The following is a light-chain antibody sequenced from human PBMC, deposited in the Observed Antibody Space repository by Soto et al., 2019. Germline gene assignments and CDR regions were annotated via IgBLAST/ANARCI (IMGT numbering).Light chain of an antibody. CDR2: GAS. Sequence: EIVLTQSPGTLSLSLGERATLSCRASQSVSSSYLAWYQHKPGQAPRLLIYGASSRATGIPDRFSGSGSGTDFTLTISRLEPEDFAVYYCQQYGSSPHTFGQGTKLEIK. CDR1: QSVSSSY. CDR3: QQYGSSPHT. J-gene: IGKJ2*01. V-gene: IGKV3-20*01.